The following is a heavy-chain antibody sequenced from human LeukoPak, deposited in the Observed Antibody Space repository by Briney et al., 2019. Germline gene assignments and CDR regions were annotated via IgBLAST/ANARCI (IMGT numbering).Heavy chain of an antibody. D-gene: IGHD3-3*01. CDR3: ARSAEWYADY. CDR2: ITSDSRTI. V-gene: IGHV3-48*01. J-gene: IGHJ4*02. CDR1: GFTFSVYS. Sequence: GGSLRLSCAVSGFTFSVYSMNWVRHAPGKGLEWVSYITSDSRTIYYADSVRGRFTISRDNAKKSLYLQLNSLRVDDTAVYYCARSAEWYADYWGQGALVTVSS.